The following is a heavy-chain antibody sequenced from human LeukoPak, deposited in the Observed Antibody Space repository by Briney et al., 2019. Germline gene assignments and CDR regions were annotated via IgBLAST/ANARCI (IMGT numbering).Heavy chain of an antibody. J-gene: IGHJ5*02. V-gene: IGHV3-7*01. CDR3: AGGSGYLITS. Sequence: GGSLRLSCAGSGFTFRSYWMNWVRQAPGKGLEWLAIIKQDGTEKHSTGSVEGRFTISRDNAKNSLHLQMNSLRAEDTAVYYCAGGSGYLITSWGQGTLVTVSS. CDR1: GFTFRSYW. CDR2: IKQDGTEK. D-gene: IGHD3-9*01.